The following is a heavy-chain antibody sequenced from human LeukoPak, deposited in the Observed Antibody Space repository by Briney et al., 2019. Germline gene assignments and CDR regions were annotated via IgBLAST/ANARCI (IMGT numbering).Heavy chain of an antibody. D-gene: IGHD2-15*01. CDR1: GYSFINYW. J-gene: IGHJ4*02. Sequence: GESLKIPCKVSGYSFINYWIAWVRQKPGKGLEWVGIIYPGDSDTRYSPSFQGQVTISADKSMKTTYLQWSALQASDTAIYYCARRPRDCSGGCCYDFWGQGTLVSVPS. CDR3: ARRPRDCSGGCCYDF. V-gene: IGHV5-51*01. CDR2: IYPGDSDT.